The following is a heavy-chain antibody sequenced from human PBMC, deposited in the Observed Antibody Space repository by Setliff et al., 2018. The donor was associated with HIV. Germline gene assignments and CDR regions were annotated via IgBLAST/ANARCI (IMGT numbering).Heavy chain of an antibody. CDR1: GGSFSGYS. CDR2: VDHSGSS. J-gene: IGHJ3*02. CDR3: ARDRNYQDTSGYWQVFDI. D-gene: IGHD3-22*01. V-gene: IGHV4-34*01. Sequence: SETLSLTCGVSGGSFSGYSWSWIRQSPGKGLEWIGEVDHSGSSNLNPSFERRVTISGVPSKNQFSLILTSATAADTAMYYCARDRNYQDTSGYWQVFDIWGQGTMVTVSS.